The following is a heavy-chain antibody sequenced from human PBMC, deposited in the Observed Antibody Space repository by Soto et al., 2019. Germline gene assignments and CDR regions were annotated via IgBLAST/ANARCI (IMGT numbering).Heavy chain of an antibody. J-gene: IGHJ6*02. D-gene: IGHD3-22*01. CDR3: VKDRDSNSWPSRDV. V-gene: IGHV1-18*01. CDR1: GYTFTRNG. Sequence: ASVKVSCKTSGYTFTRNGISWVRQAPGQGLEWMGWISPKSGSKKYAQKFQGRVIMTTDTSTSTAYMELRSLRCDDTAVYYCVKDRDSNSWPSRDVWGQGPPVAVSS. CDR2: ISPKSGSK.